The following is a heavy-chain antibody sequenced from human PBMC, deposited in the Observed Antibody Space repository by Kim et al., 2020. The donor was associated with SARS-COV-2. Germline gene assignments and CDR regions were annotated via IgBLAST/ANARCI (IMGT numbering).Heavy chain of an antibody. V-gene: IGHV4-61*01. CDR2: IYYSGST. D-gene: IGHD6-19*01. CDR1: GGSVSSGSYY. J-gene: IGHJ6*02. CDR3: ARVPVAVAGPYYYGMDV. Sequence: SETLSLTCTVSGGSVSSGSYYWSWIRQPPGKGLEWIGYIYYSGSTNYNPSLKSRVTISVDTSKNQFSLKLSSVTAADTAVYYCARVPVAVAGPYYYGMDVWGQGTTVTVSS.